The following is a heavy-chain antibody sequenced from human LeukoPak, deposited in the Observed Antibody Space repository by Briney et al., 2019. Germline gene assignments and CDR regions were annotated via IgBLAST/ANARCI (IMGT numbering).Heavy chain of an antibody. CDR3: ARDALKTIVVVVAAPLGFGWFDP. Sequence: SETLSLTCSVSGYSITSGFYWGWIRQTPGKALEWIGSMYHSGSTYYNPSLKSRVTISVDTSKNQFSLKLSSVTAADTAVYYCARDALKTIVVVVAAPLGFGWFDPWGQGTLVTVSS. J-gene: IGHJ5*02. CDR2: MYHSGST. V-gene: IGHV4-38-2*02. CDR1: GYSITSGFY. D-gene: IGHD2-15*01.